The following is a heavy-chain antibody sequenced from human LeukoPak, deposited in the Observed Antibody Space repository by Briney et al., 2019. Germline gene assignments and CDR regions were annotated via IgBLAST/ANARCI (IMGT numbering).Heavy chain of an antibody. J-gene: IGHJ4*02. V-gene: IGHV3-48*02. D-gene: IGHD6-13*01. CDR2: ISSGSSAI. CDR3: ARDSTSWYF. Sequence: GGSLRLSCAASGFTFSSYSMHWVRQAPGKGLEWVSYISSGSSAIYYADSVKGRFTISGDNAENSLYLQMNSLRDEDTAVYYCARDSTSWYFWGQGTLVTVSS. CDR1: GFTFSSYS.